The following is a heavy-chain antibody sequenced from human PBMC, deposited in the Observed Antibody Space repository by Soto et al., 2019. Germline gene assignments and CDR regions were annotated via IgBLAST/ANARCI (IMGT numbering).Heavy chain of an antibody. Sequence: QVQLVQSGAEVKKPGASVKVSCKASGYTFTSYYMHWVRQAPGQGLEWMGIINPSGGSTSYAQKFQGRVNMTRHTSTSTVYLELSSLRSEDTAVYYCARVCSGGSCYPGHYRGQGTLVTVSS. CDR3: ARVCSGGSCYPGHY. D-gene: IGHD2-15*01. CDR1: GYTFTSYY. J-gene: IGHJ4*02. V-gene: IGHV1-46*01. CDR2: INPSGGST.